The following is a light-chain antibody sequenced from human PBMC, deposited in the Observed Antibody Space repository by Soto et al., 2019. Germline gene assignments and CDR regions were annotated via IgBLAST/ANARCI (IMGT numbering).Light chain of an antibody. CDR2: GAS. CDR3: QQYNNWPPDT. CDR1: QRVSSN. V-gene: IGKV3D-15*01. Sequence: EIVMTQSPATLSVSPGERATLACRASQRVSSNLAWYQQKPGQAPRLLIYGASPRATGIPARFSGSGSGTEFTLTISSLQSEDFAVYYCQQYNNWPPDTFGGGTKVEIK. J-gene: IGKJ4*01.